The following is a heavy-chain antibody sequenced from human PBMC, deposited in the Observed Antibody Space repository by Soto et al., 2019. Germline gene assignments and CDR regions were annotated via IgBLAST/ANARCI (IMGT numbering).Heavy chain of an antibody. J-gene: IGHJ4*02. V-gene: IGHV3-23*01. CDR3: AKGAVTHSSSYFDY. D-gene: IGHD4-17*01. CDR1: GLSFSSYV. CDR2: ISGSGGST. Sequence: GSLRLSCAASGLSFSSYVMNWVRQAPGKGLEWVSGISGSGGSTYYADSVKGRFTISRDNSKNTLYLQMNSLRAEDTAVYYCAKGAVTHSSSYFDYWGQGTLVTVSS.